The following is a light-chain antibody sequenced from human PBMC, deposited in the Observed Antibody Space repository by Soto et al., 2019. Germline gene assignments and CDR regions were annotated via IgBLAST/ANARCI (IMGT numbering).Light chain of an antibody. J-gene: IGLJ2*01. CDR3: TSWTTSTTMI. Sequence: QSVLTQPASVSGSPGQSITISCTGTSSDVGGYNFVSWYQQHPGKVPKLILYDVNVRPSGVSNRFSGSKSGNTASLTISGLQAEDEADYYCTSWTTSTTMIFGGGTKVTVL. CDR2: DVN. CDR1: SSDVGGYNF. V-gene: IGLV2-14*03.